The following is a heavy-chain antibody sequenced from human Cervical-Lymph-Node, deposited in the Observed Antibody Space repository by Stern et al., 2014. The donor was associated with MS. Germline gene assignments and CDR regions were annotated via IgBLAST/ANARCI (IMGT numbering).Heavy chain of an antibody. J-gene: IGHJ4*02. Sequence: VQLVESGGGLVKPGGSLRLSCAASGFTFSDYYMTWIRQAPGKGLEWVSYISTSGRHTYSADSVRGRFAIPRDNAKNSLYLQINSPRAEDTAVYYCARESGWKFDYWGQGTVVTVSS. CDR3: ARESGWKFDY. V-gene: IGHV3-11*01. CDR1: GFTFSDYY. D-gene: IGHD6-19*01. CDR2: ISTSGRHT.